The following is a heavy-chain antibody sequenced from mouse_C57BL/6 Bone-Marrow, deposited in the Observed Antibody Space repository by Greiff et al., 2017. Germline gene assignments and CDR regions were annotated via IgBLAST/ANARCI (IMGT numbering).Heavy chain of an antibody. D-gene: IGHD2-1*01. CDR1: GYTFTTYP. Sequence: QDQRQQSGAELVKPGASVKMSCKASGYTFTTYPIEWMKQNHGKSLEWIGNFHPYNDDTKYNEKFKGKATWTVEKSSSTVYFELSRLASDDSAVYCVARGGNYGGYYFDYWAQGTTLTVSS. J-gene: IGHJ2*01. V-gene: IGHV1-47*01. CDR3: ARGGNYGGYYFDY. CDR2: FHPYNDDT.